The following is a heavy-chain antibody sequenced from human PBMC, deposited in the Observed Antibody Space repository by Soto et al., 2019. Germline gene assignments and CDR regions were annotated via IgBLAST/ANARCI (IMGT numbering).Heavy chain of an antibody. D-gene: IGHD5-18*01. CDR3: PTGTAVAIYNFDY. J-gene: IGHJ4*02. Sequence: EVQLVESGGGLVKPGGSLRLSCAASGFTFSNAWMSWVRQAPGKGLEWVGRIKTRTDGGTTDYAAPVKGSFTISRDDSKTPLFLQMNSLTTEDTAVYYCPTGTAVAIYNFDYWGQGTLGTVSS. V-gene: IGHV3-15*01. CDR2: IKTRTDGGTT. CDR1: GFTFSNAW.